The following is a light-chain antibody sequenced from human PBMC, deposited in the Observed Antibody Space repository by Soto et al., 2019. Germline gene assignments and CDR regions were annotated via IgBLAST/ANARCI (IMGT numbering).Light chain of an antibody. Sequence: EIVLTQSPGTLSLSPGERATLSCRASQSVSSSSLAWYQQKHGQAPRVLIYDASSRATGIPDRLSGSGSGTDLTLTISRREPEDFAVYSCQHYGGSTPIFTFGPGTKVEIK. CDR2: DAS. J-gene: IGKJ3*01. CDR3: QHYGGSTPIFT. CDR1: QSVSSSS. V-gene: IGKV3-20*01.